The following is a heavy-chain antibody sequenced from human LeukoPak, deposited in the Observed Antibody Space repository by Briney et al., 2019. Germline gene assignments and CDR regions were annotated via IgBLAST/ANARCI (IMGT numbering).Heavy chain of an antibody. CDR3: ARDPQLYYYDSSGYQTRFDY. Sequence: GRSLRLSCAASGFTFSSYGMHWVRQAPGKGLEWVAVIWYDGSNKYYADSVKGRFTISRDNSKNTLYLQMNSLRAEDTAVYYCARDPQLYYYDSSGYQTRFDYWGQGTLATVSS. D-gene: IGHD3-22*01. CDR1: GFTFSSYG. V-gene: IGHV3-33*01. CDR2: IWYDGSNK. J-gene: IGHJ4*02.